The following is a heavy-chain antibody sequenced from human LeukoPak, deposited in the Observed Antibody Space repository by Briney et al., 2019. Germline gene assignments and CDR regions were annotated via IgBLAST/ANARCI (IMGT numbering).Heavy chain of an antibody. J-gene: IGHJ4*02. Sequence: PSETLSLTCAVYGGSFSGYYWSWIRQPPGKGLEWIGEINHSGSTNYNPSPKSRVTISVDTSKNQFSLKLSSVTAADTAVYYCARGRRGGYDYVWGSYRQPLFDYWGQGTLVTVSS. CDR1: GGSFSGYY. D-gene: IGHD3-16*02. V-gene: IGHV4-34*01. CDR2: INHSGST. CDR3: ARGRRGGYDYVWGSYRQPLFDY.